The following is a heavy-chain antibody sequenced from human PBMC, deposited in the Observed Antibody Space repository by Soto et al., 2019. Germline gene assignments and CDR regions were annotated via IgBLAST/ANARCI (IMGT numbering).Heavy chain of an antibody. D-gene: IGHD3-10*01. J-gene: IGHJ3*01. V-gene: IGHV4-39*01. CDR1: GGSISSSSYY. CDR3: ASAAYGSGPTH. Sequence: QLQLQESGPGLVKPSETLSLTCTVSGGSISSSSYYWGWIRQPPGKGLEWIGSIYYSGSTYYNPSLTSRVTISVDTSKNQFSLKLSSVTAADTAVYYCASAAYGSGPTHWGQGTMVTVSS. CDR2: IYYSGST.